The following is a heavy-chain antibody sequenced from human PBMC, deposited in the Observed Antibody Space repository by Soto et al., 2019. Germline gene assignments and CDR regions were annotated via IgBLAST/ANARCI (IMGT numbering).Heavy chain of an antibody. CDR2: FYPDDSDS. J-gene: IGHJ5*02. V-gene: IGHV5-51*01. Sequence: RGESLKISCQVSGYRFTDYWIGWVRQTPGKGLEWMGIFYPDDSDSRYNPSFQGQVTFSADKSITTAYVQWSSLKASDSAMYYCAIERDYYDSSGQGWFEPWGQGTLVTVSS. CDR1: GYRFTDYW. CDR3: AIERDYYDSSGQGWFEP. D-gene: IGHD3-22*01.